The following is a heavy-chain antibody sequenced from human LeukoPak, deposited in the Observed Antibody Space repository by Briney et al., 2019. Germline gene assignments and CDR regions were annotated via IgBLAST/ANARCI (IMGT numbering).Heavy chain of an antibody. V-gene: IGHV1-3*01. D-gene: IGHD2-15*01. CDR1: GCIFTNYA. CDR3: VSGISLSHWHYFDY. J-gene: IGHJ4*02. CDR2: ISAGSGNT. Sequence: GASVKVSCKASGCIFTNYAMHWVRQAPGQRIEWLGWISAGSGNTKHSQKFQGRVTITRDTSASTAYMELSGLRSEDTALYYCVSGISLSHWHYFDYWGQGTLVTVSS.